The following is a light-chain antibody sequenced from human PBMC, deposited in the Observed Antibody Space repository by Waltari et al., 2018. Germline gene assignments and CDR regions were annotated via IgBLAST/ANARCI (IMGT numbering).Light chain of an antibody. CDR2: WAS. CDR1: HTISFYSTNKNY. V-gene: IGKV4-1*01. CDR3: QRYGTSLT. J-gene: IGKJ4*01. Sequence: DVVMTQSPDSLAVSLGERAPIHCNSTHTISFYSTNKNYLTWYQQKPGQPPKLLIYWASTREAGVPDRFSGSGSGTDFTLTISRLEPEDFAVYYCQRYGTSLTFGGGTKVEIK.